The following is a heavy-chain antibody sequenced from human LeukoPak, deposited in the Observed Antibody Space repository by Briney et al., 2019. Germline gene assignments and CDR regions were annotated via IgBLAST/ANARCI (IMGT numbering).Heavy chain of an antibody. CDR1: GFTFSSYS. CDR3: ARDRSSRAPSDY. Sequence: GGSLRLSCAASGFTFSSYSMNWVRQAPGKGLEWLSYISTSSSAIHYADSVKGRFTISRDNAENSLYLQMNSLRAEDTAVYYCARDRSSRAPSDYWGQGTLVTVSS. D-gene: IGHD6-13*01. J-gene: IGHJ4*02. V-gene: IGHV3-48*04. CDR2: ISTSSSAI.